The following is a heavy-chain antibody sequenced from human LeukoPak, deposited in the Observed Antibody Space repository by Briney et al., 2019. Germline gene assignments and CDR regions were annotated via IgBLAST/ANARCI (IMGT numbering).Heavy chain of an antibody. D-gene: IGHD2-8*01. CDR3: ARRCIAFDY. Sequence: SETLSLTCAVYGGSFSGYYWSWIRQPPGKGLEWIGEINHSGSTNYNPSLKSRVTISVDTSKNQFSLKLSSVTAVDTAVYYCARRCIAFDYWGQGTLVTVSS. V-gene: IGHV4-34*01. CDR2: INHSGST. CDR1: GGSFSGYY. J-gene: IGHJ4*02.